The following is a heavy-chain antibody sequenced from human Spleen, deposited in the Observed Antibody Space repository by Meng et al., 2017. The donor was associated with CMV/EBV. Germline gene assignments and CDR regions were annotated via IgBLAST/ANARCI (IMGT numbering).Heavy chain of an antibody. CDR1: GGSIIGSNW. CDR3: ARDQVGGFDI. D-gene: IGHD4-23*01. J-gene: IGHJ3*02. Sequence: GSLRLSCAVSGGSIIGSNWWNWVRQPPGKGLEWVGQIYHTGRTNFNPSLKSRVTISLDKSKNHFSLKLNSVTAADTAVYYCARDQVGGFDIWGQGTMVTVSS. V-gene: IGHV4-4*02. CDR2: IYHTGRT.